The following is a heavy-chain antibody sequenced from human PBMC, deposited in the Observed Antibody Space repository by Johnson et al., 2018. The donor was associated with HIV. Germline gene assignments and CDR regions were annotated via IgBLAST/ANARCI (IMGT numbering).Heavy chain of an antibody. CDR3: ARVLVAADYAFDI. CDR1: GFTFSSYG. Sequence: VQLVESGGVVVQPGGSLRLSCAASGFTFSSYGMHWVRQAPGKGLEWVAVISYDESNKYYADSVKGRFTISRDNSKNTLYLQMNSLRADDTALYYCARVLVAADYAFDIWGQGTMVTVSS. V-gene: IGHV3-30*03. D-gene: IGHD1-26*01. CDR2: ISYDESNK. J-gene: IGHJ3*02.